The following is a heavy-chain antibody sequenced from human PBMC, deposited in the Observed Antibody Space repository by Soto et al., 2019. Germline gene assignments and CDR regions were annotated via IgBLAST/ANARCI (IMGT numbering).Heavy chain of an antibody. CDR1: GYTFTGHY. V-gene: IGHV1-2*02. CDR2: IGPTSGDT. D-gene: IGHD3-10*01. J-gene: IGHJ4*02. Sequence: ASVKVSCKASGYTFTGHYIHWVRQAPGQGPEWMGEIGPTSGDTRYAQKFQGRVTMTRDTSITTVYMELNNLSPDDTAVYYCGRGRSGQLVVFYWGQGTPVTVSS. CDR3: GRGRSGQLVVFY.